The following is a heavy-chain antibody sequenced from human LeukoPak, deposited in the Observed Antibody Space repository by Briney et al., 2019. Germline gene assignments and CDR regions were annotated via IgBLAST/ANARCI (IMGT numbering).Heavy chain of an antibody. J-gene: IGHJ3*02. D-gene: IGHD3-22*01. CDR3: ARGGITMMVGAFDI. CDR2: IYTGGTT. Sequence: PSETLSLTCTASGSSISSYYWSWIRQPAGKGLEWIGRIYTGGTTSYNPSLKSRVTMSLDTAKNQFSLKLGSVTAADTAVYYCARGGITMMVGAFDIWGQGTMVTVSS. CDR1: GSSISSYY. V-gene: IGHV4-4*07.